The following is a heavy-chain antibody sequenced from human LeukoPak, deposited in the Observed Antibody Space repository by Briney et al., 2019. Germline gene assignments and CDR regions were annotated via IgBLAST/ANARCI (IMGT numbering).Heavy chain of an antibody. CDR3: VRRDIGWNYFDY. CDR2: IYYTGKN. J-gene: IGHJ4*02. CDR1: GGSINSHH. D-gene: IGHD2-15*01. V-gene: IGHV4-59*08. Sequence: PSETLSLTCAVSGGSINSHHWGWIRQPPGKGLEWIGDIYYTGKNNYNPPLKSRVTISLDTSKNHLSLNLTSVLAADTAIYYCVRRDIGWNYFDYWGQGILVTVSS.